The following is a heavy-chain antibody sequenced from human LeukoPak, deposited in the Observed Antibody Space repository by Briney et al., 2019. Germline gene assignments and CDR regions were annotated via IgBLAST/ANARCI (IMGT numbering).Heavy chain of an antibody. CDR3: ATVYDFWRGYGTKNWFDP. D-gene: IGHD3-3*01. Sequence: ASVKVSCKVSGYTLTELSMHWVRQAPGKGLEWMGGFDPEDGETIYAQKFQGRVTMTEDTSTDTAYMELSSLRSEDTAVYYCATVYDFWRGYGTKNWFDPWGQGTLVTVSS. CDR1: GYTLTELS. CDR2: FDPEDGET. V-gene: IGHV1-24*01. J-gene: IGHJ5*02.